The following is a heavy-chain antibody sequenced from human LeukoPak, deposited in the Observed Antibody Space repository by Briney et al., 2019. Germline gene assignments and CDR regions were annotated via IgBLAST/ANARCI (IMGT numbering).Heavy chain of an antibody. D-gene: IGHD2-2*01. CDR1: GGSISSGNW. V-gene: IGHV4-4*02. CDR2: IYYSGST. CDR3: ATVPAAIIPYFDY. J-gene: IGHJ4*02. Sequence: PSETLSLTCAVSGGSISSGNWWTWVRQPPEKGLEWIGYIYYSGSTNYNPSLKSRVTISVDTSKNQFSLKLSSVTAADTAVYYCATVPAAIIPYFDYWGQGTLVTVSS.